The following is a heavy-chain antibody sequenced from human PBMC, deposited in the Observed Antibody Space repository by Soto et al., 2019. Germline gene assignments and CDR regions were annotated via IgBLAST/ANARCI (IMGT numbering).Heavy chain of an antibody. CDR3: TIDSALRYFDWPTRYFDY. CDR2: IKSKTDGGTT. Sequence: EVQLVESGGGLVKPGGSLRLSCAASGFTFSNAWMSWVRQAPGKGLEWVGRIKSKTDGGTTDYAAPVKGRFTISRDDSKTTLYLQMKSVKTEDTAVYYCTIDSALRYFDWPTRYFDYLGQGPMVTVSS. V-gene: IGHV3-15*01. J-gene: IGHJ4*02. CDR1: GFTFSNAW. D-gene: IGHD3-9*01.